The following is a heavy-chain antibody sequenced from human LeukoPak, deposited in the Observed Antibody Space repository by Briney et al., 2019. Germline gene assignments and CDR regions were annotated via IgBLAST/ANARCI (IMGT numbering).Heavy chain of an antibody. CDR3: ARGGSSGYYFSLAY. V-gene: IGHV4-30-4*01. CDR1: GGSISSGDYY. Sequence: SETLSLTCTVSGGSISSGDYYWSWIRQPPGKGLEWIGYIYYSGSTYYNPSLKSRVTISEDTSKNQFSLKLSSVTAADTAVYYCARGGSSGYYFSLAYWGQGTLVTVSS. CDR2: IYYSGST. J-gene: IGHJ4*02. D-gene: IGHD3-22*01.